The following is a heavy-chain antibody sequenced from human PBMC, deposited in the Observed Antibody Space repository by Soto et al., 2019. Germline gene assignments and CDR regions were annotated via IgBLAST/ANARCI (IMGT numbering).Heavy chain of an antibody. V-gene: IGHV3-74*01. Sequence: EVQLVESGGGLVQPGGSLRLSCAASGFTFSSYWMHWVRQAPGKGLVWVSRINSDGSSTSYADSVKGRFTISRDNAKNTLYLQMNSLRAEDTAVYYCARGPRGDVTGYSYGYVGGTRSYYYYYMDVWGKGTTVTVSS. CDR1: GFTFSSYW. CDR3: ARGPRGDVTGYSYGYVGGTRSYYYYYMDV. J-gene: IGHJ6*03. D-gene: IGHD5-18*01. CDR2: INSDGSST.